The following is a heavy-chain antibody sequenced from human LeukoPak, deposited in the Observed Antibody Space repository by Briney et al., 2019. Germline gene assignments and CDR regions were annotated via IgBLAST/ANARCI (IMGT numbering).Heavy chain of an antibody. D-gene: IGHD2-2*01. CDR3: AREYCSSTSCYVLGYYYYYMDV. Sequence: ASVKVSCKASGGTFSSYAISWVRQAPGQGLEWMGWISAYNGNTNYAQKLQGRVTMTTDTSTSTAYMELRSLRSDDTAVYYCAREYCSSTSCYVLGYYYYYMDVWGKGTTVTVSS. CDR2: ISAYNGNT. V-gene: IGHV1-18*01. J-gene: IGHJ6*03. CDR1: GGTFSSYA.